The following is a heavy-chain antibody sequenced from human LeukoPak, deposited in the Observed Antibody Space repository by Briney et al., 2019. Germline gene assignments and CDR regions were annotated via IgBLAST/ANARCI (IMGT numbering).Heavy chain of an antibody. CDR1: GGSISSYY. V-gene: IGHV4-59*01. J-gene: IGHJ4*02. D-gene: IGHD3-22*01. CDR3: ARVTDYYDSSGYYYPVFDY. Sequence: PSETLSLTCTVSGGSISSYYWSWIRQPPGKGLEWIGHIYDSGYTNYNPSLKSRVIISVDTSMNQFSLKLTSVTAADTAVYYCARVTDYYDSSGYYYPVFDYWGQGTLVTVSS. CDR2: IYDSGYT.